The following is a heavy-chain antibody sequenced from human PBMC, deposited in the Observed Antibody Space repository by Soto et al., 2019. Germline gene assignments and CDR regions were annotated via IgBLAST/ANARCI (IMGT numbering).Heavy chain of an antibody. D-gene: IGHD6-19*01. CDR2: IWYDGSNK. V-gene: IGHV3-33*01. J-gene: IGHJ4*02. CDR3: ARDTMGEWLVPYYFDY. CDR1: GFTFSSYG. Sequence: QVQLVESGGGVVQPGRSLRLSCAASGFTFSSYGMHWVRQAPGKGLEWVAVIWYDGSNKYYADSVKGRFTISRDNSKTTLYLQMNSLRAEDTAVYYCARDTMGEWLVPYYFDYWGQGTLVTVSS.